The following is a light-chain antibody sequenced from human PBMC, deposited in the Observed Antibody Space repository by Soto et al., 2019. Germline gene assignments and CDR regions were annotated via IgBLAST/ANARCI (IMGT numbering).Light chain of an antibody. V-gene: IGKV1-5*03. J-gene: IGKJ1*01. Sequence: DIQMTQSPSTLSASVGDRVTITCRASQSISSWLAWYQQKPGKAPKLLIYKASSLESGVPSRFSGIGSGTEFTLTISSLQPADFATYYCQQYNSYSRTFGQGTKVEIK. CDR3: QQYNSYSRT. CDR2: KAS. CDR1: QSISSW.